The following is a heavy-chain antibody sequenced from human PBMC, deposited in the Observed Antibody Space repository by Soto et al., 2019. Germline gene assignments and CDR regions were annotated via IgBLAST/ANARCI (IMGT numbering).Heavy chain of an antibody. V-gene: IGHV4-59*01. D-gene: IGHD2-15*01. CDR1: GVSITSYK. Sequence: SETLSLTCTVSGVSITSYKWSWIRQSPGKGLEWIAYMYSSGSSSYNPSLKSRVTISVDTSRNQYSLQLNSATAADTAVYYCAREWSAFDYWGQGIVVTV. CDR2: MYSSGSS. CDR3: AREWSAFDY. J-gene: IGHJ4*02.